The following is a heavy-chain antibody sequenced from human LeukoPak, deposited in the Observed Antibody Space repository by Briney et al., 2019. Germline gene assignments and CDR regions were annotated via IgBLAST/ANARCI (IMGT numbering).Heavy chain of an antibody. D-gene: IGHD4-17*01. V-gene: IGHV1-18*01. Sequence: ASVKVSCKASGYTFTSYGISWVRQAPGQGLEWMGWISAYNGNTNYAQKLQGRVTMTTDTSTSTAYMELRSLRSDDTAVYYCARAYYGDYPDDAFDIWVQGTMVTVSS. J-gene: IGHJ3*02. CDR3: ARAYYGDYPDDAFDI. CDR1: GYTFTSYG. CDR2: ISAYNGNT.